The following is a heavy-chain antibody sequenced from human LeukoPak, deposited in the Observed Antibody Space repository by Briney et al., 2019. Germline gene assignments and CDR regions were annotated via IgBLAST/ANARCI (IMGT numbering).Heavy chain of an antibody. J-gene: IGHJ6*03. Sequence: SSETLSLTCTVSGGSISSYYWGWIRQPPGKGLEWIGSIYYSGSTYYNPSLKSRVTISVDTSKNQFSLKLSSVTAADTAVCYCARQRPGYSYGYGYYYYYMDVWGKGTTVTISS. CDR3: ARQRPGYSYGYGYYYYYMDV. CDR1: GGSISSYY. D-gene: IGHD5-18*01. CDR2: IYYSGST. V-gene: IGHV4-39*01.